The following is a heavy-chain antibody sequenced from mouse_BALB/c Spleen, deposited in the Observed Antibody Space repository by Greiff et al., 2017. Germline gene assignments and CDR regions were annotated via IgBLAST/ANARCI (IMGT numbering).Heavy chain of an antibody. CDR1: GFTFSSYG. CDR2: ISSGGSYT. J-gene: IGHJ1*01. CDR3: ARHGGSSHFDV. Sequence: EVQGVESGGDLVKPGGSLKLSCAASGFTFSSYGMSWVRQTPDKRLEWVATISSGGSYTYYPDSVKGRFTISRDNAKNTLYLQMSSLKSEDTAMYYCARHGGSSHFDVWGAGTTVTVSS. D-gene: IGHD1-1*01. V-gene: IGHV5-6*01.